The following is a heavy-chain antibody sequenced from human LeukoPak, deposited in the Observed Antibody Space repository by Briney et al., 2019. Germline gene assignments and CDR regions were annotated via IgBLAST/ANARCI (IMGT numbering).Heavy chain of an antibody. CDR1: GFTFSIYT. CDR3: ARDNIERLRSLDY. V-gene: IGHV3-21*01. J-gene: IGHJ4*02. Sequence: GGSLRLSCEASGFTFSIYTMNWVRQAPGKGLEWVSVISAGSRHIYYADSVRGRFTISRDDAKNSLYLQMNSLRAEDTAVYYCARDNIERLRSLDYWGQGTLVTVSS. D-gene: IGHD5-12*01. CDR2: ISAGSRHI.